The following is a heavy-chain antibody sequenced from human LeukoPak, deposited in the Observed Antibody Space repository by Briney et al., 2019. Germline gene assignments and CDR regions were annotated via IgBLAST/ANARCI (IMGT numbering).Heavy chain of an antibody. CDR1: GYTFTIYG. CDR3: ARAPLLRGTLPLYYYYYGMDV. Sequence: ASVTVSFTASGYTFTIYGISWVRQAPGQGLEWMGWISAYNGNTNYAQKLQGRVTMTTDTSTSTAYMELRSLRSDDTVVYYCARAPLLRGTLPLYYYYYGMDVWGQGTTVTVSS. CDR2: ISAYNGNT. J-gene: IGHJ6*02. V-gene: IGHV1-18*01.